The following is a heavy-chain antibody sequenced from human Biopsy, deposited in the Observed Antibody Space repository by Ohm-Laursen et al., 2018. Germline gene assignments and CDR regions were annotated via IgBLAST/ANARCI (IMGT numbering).Heavy chain of an antibody. CDR1: GGSFTGHY. D-gene: IGHD4-23*01. Sequence: GTLSLTCTVSGGSFTGHYWTWIRQPPGQGLEWIGHISHTGYTSYKSSLKSRVTISLDTSRKHFSLRLTSLVAADTPVYYCARGSNEYGGLYFPHWGQGALVTVSS. CDR3: ARGSNEYGGLYFPH. V-gene: IGHV4-59*11. CDR2: ISHTGYT. J-gene: IGHJ1*01.